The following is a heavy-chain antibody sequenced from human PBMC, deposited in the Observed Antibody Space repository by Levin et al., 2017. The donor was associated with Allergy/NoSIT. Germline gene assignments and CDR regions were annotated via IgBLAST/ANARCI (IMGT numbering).Heavy chain of an antibody. D-gene: IGHD2-2*01. CDR1: GFTFSSYA. V-gene: IGHV3-23*01. J-gene: IGHJ6*02. CDR2: ISGSGGST. CDR3: ACTSSTYYYYGMDV. Sequence: GGSLRLSCAASGFTFSSYAMSWVRQAPGKGLEWVSAISGSGGSTYYADSVKGRFTISRDNSKNTLYLQMNSLRAEDTAVYYCACTSSTYYYYGMDVWGQGTTVTVSS.